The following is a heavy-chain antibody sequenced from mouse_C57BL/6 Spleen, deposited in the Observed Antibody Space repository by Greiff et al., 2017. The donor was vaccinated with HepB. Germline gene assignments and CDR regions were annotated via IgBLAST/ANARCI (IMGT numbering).Heavy chain of an antibody. CDR1: GYAFSSYW. CDR3: AREFITTVVATPFAY. Sequence: VQLQQSGAELVKPGASVKISCKASGYAFSSYWMNWVKQRPGKGLEWIGQIYPGDGDTNYNGKFKGKATLTADKSSSTAYMQRSSLTSEDSAVYFCAREFITTVVATPFAYWGQGTLVTVSA. D-gene: IGHD1-1*01. CDR2: IYPGDGDT. V-gene: IGHV1-80*01. J-gene: IGHJ3*01.